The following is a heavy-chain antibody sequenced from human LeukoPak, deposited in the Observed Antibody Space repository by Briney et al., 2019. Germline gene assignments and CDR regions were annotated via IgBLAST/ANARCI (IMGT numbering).Heavy chain of an antibody. CDR3: ARGTYDFWSGYYRVDIGYFDY. CDR2: IYYSGST. Sequence: PSETLSLTCTVSGGSISSYYWSWIRQPPGKGLEWIGYIYYSGSTNYNPSLKSRVTISVDTSKNQFSLKLSSVTAADTAVYYCARGTYDFWSGYYRVDIGYFDYWGQGTLVTVSS. V-gene: IGHV4-59*08. CDR1: GGSISSYY. D-gene: IGHD3-3*01. J-gene: IGHJ4*02.